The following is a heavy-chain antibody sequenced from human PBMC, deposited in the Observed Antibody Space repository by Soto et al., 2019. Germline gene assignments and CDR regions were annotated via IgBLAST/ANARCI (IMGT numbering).Heavy chain of an antibody. Sequence: ASVKVSCKASGYTFTGYYMHWVRQAPGQGLEWMGWINPNSGGTNYAQKFQGRVTMTRVTSISTAYRELSRLRADDTALYYCTRDRPGTTVNFDFWGQGTLVTVSS. CDR3: TRDRPGTTVNFDF. J-gene: IGHJ4*01. D-gene: IGHD1-1*01. V-gene: IGHV1-2*02. CDR2: INPNSGGT. CDR1: GYTFTGYY.